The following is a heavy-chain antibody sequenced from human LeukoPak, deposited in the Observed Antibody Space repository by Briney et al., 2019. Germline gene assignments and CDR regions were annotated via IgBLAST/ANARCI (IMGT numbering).Heavy chain of an antibody. CDR2: INHSGST. V-gene: IGHV4-34*01. D-gene: IGHD6-13*01. Sequence: SETLPLTCAVYGGSFSGYYWSWIRQPPGKGLEWIGEINHSGSTNYNPSLKSRVTISVDTSKNQFSLKLSSVTAADTAVYYRARHQPSSPYSSSWSRNYYYYYGMDVWGQGTTVTVPS. CDR1: GGSFSGYY. CDR3: ARHQPSSPYSSSWSRNYYYYYGMDV. J-gene: IGHJ6*02.